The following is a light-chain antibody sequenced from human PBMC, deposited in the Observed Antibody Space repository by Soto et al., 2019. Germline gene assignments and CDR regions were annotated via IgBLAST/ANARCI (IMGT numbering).Light chain of an antibody. CDR2: DVR. CDR1: SSDVGGYNY. J-gene: IGLJ3*02. Sequence: QSVLTQPASVSGSPGQSITISCTGTSSDVGGYNYVSWYQHHPGKAPKLMIYDVRNRPSGVSNRFSGSKSGNTASLTISGLQAGDEADYYCSSYTSSNTVVFGGGTKVTVL. CDR3: SSYTSSNTVV. V-gene: IGLV2-14*03.